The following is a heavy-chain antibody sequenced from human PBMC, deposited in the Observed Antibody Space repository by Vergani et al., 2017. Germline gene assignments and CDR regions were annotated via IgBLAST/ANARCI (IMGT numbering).Heavy chain of an antibody. CDR1: GFTFSTYA. Sequence: EVQLLESGGSLKQPGGSVRLSCAASGFTFSTYAMHWVRQAPGKGREWVSALTGGGGSTYYADSFKGRFIISRDNARDTLYLQMNSLRPEDTATYYCVKDAGSYENFFYSWCQGTLVTVSS. CDR2: LTGGGGST. CDR3: VKDAGSYENFFYS. D-gene: IGHD2-15*01. J-gene: IGHJ4*02. V-gene: IGHV3-23*01.